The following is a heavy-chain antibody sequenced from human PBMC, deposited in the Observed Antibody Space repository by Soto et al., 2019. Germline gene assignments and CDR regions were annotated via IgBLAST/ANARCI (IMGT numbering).Heavy chain of an antibody. V-gene: IGHV3-23*01. CDR3: AKRSQSKYFDC. CDR1: GFTFTSYA. J-gene: IGHJ4*02. D-gene: IGHD4-4*01. Sequence: EVQLLESGGGLVQPGGSLRLSCAASGFTFTSYAISWVRQAPGKGLEWVSTIGTSNTAYYADSLKGRFTISRDNSKNTLYLQMNSLRAEDTAVYYCAKRSQSKYFDCWGQGTLVTVSS. CDR2: IGTSNTA.